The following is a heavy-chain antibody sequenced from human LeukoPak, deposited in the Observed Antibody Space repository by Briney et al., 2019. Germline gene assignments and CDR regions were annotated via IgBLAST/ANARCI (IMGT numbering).Heavy chain of an antibody. CDR3: ARERSTSWVDY. CDR2: INHSGST. D-gene: IGHD2-2*01. V-gene: IGHV4-34*01. J-gene: IGHJ4*02. CDR1: GRSFSGYY. Sequence: PSETLSLTCAVYGRSFSGYYWSWIRQPPGKGLEWIGEINHSGSTNYNPPLKSRVTISVDTSKNQFSLKLSSVTAADTAVYYCARERSTSWVDYWGQGTLVTVSS.